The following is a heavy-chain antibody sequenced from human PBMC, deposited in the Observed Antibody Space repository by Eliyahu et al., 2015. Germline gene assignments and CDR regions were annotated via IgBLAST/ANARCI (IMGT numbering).Heavy chain of an antibody. J-gene: IGHJ4*02. CDR3: AKGAYNYGFSLDY. V-gene: IGHV3-23*01. D-gene: IGHD5-24*01. Sequence: EVQLLESGGALVQPGGSLRLSCAASGFTFRTYAMTWVRQAPGKGLEWVSTISGSAGSTYYADSVKGRFTISRDSSKNTLYLHMNSLRAGDTALYYCAKGAYNYGFSLDYWGQGTLVTVSS. CDR1: GFTFRTYA. CDR2: ISGSAGST.